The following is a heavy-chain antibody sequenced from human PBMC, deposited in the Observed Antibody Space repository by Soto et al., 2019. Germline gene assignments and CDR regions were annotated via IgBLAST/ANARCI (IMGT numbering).Heavy chain of an antibody. CDR1: GFTFTSSA. CDR3: AADYYYEINAYKCDVYDI. CDR2: IVVGSGNT. Sequence: AVKVSCKASGFTFTSSAIQWVRQARGQRLERIGWIVVGSGNTNYAQRFRERVTITRDMSTSTAYMELSTLRSEDTAVYYCAADYYYEINAYKCDVYDIWSQGTIVIVSS. D-gene: IGHD3-22*01. V-gene: IGHV1-58*02. J-gene: IGHJ3*02.